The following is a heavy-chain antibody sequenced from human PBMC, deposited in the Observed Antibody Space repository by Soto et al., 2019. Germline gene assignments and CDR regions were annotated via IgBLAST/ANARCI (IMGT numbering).Heavy chain of an antibody. V-gene: IGHV3-15*07. Sequence: GGSLRLSCAASGFTFSNAWMNWVRQAPGKGLEWVGRIKSKTDGGTTDYAAPVKGRFTISRDDSKNTLYLQMNSLKTEDTAVYYCTTDHTSRNYYDSSGYYYLIDPWGQGTLVTVSS. CDR2: IKSKTDGGTT. D-gene: IGHD3-22*01. CDR1: GFTFSNAW. CDR3: TTDHTSRNYYDSSGYYYLIDP. J-gene: IGHJ5*02.